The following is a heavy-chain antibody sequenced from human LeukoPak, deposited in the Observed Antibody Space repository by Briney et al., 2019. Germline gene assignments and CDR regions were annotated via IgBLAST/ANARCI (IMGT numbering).Heavy chain of an antibody. V-gene: IGHV3-30*02. Sequence: PGGSLRLSCAASGFTSSNYGVQWVRQAPGKGLEWGSFIRFDGSTKYYADSVKGRFTISRDNSKNTLYLQMNSLRAEDTAVYYCARNKKYYDFWSGYYPTDAFDIWGQGTMVTVSS. D-gene: IGHD3-3*01. CDR2: IRFDGSTK. J-gene: IGHJ3*02. CDR1: GFTSSNYG. CDR3: ARNKKYYDFWSGYYPTDAFDI.